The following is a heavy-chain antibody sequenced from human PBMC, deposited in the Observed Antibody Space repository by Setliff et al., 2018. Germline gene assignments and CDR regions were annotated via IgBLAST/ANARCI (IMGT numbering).Heavy chain of an antibody. V-gene: IGHV3-13*01. Sequence: PGGSLRLSWAASGFTFSSHDMHWVRQAMGKGLEWVSTIASAGDTNNPGSVKGRFTISRENAKNSLYLQMNSLRAGDTAIYYCANNYYDSSGYPGYFDYWGQGTLVTVSS. D-gene: IGHD3-22*01. J-gene: IGHJ4*02. CDR1: GFTFSSHD. CDR3: ANNYYDSSGYPGYFDY. CDR2: IASAGDT.